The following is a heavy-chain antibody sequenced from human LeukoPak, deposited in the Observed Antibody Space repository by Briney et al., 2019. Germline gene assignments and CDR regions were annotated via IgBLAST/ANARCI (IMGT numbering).Heavy chain of an antibody. V-gene: IGHV4-61*02. D-gene: IGHD3-10*01. CDR1: GDSISSGSYY. J-gene: IGHJ4*02. CDR2: IYIRGAT. Sequence: SETLSLTCTVSGDSISSGSYYWSWIRQSAGKGLEWIGRIYIRGATTYNPSLKSRVTISVDTSKNQFSLKLSSVTAADTAVYYCARTRYYYGSRSYGAPYYFDYWGQGTLVTVSS. CDR3: ARTRYYYGSRSYGAPYYFDY.